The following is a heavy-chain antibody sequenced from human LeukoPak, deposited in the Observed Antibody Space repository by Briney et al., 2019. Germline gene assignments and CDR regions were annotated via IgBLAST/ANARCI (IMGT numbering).Heavy chain of an antibody. CDR3: VKDYYASGSYHWFDP. V-gene: IGHV3-64D*06. Sequence: GGSLRLSCSASGFTFRTYTMHWVRQAPGKGLEYVSGVSSNGGSTYYADSVKGRFTISRDNSKNTLYLQLSSLRAEDTAVYYCVKDYYASGSYHWFDPWGQGTLVTASS. D-gene: IGHD3-10*01. CDR1: GFTFRTYT. J-gene: IGHJ5*02. CDR2: VSSNGGST.